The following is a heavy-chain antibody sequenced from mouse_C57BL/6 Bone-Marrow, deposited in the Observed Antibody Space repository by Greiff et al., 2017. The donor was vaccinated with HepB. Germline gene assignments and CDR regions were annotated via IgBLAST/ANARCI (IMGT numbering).Heavy chain of an antibody. CDR1: GYTFTSYW. V-gene: IGHV1-7*01. CDR3: ARRDYYYGSSYYWYFDV. D-gene: IGHD1-1*01. J-gene: IGHJ1*03. CDR2: INPSSGYT. Sequence: VQLQQSGAELAKPGASVKLSCKASGYTFTSYWMHWVNQRPGQGLEWIGYINPSSGYTKYNQKFKDKATFTAAKSYSTAYMQLSSLTYEDSAVYYCARRDYYYGSSYYWYFDVWGTGTTVTVSS.